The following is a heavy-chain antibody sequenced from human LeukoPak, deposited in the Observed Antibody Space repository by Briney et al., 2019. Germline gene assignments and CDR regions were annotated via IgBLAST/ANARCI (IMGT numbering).Heavy chain of an antibody. CDR2: ISAYNGNT. CDR1: GYAFTSYG. Sequence: ASVKVSCKASGYAFTSYGISWVRQAPGQGLEWMGWISAYNGNTNYAQKLQGRVTMTTDTSTSTAYMELRSLRSDETAVYYCAREMTTVTTGVLVAYGMDVWGQGTTVTVSS. V-gene: IGHV1-18*01. J-gene: IGHJ6*02. D-gene: IGHD4-17*01. CDR3: AREMTTVTTGVLVAYGMDV.